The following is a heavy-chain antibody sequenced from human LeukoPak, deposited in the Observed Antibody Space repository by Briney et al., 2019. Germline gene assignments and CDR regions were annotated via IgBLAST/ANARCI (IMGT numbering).Heavy chain of an antibody. CDR3: ARGKVTRDWYFDL. CDR1: GFSFRTHS. Sequence: GSLRLSCAASGFSFRTHSMNWVRQAPGKGLEWIGEINHSGNTNYNPSLKSRVTISIDTSKNQFSLKLSSVTAADTAVYYCARGKVTRDWYFDLWGRGTLVTVSS. V-gene: IGHV4-34*01. CDR2: INHSGNT. J-gene: IGHJ2*01. D-gene: IGHD4-17*01.